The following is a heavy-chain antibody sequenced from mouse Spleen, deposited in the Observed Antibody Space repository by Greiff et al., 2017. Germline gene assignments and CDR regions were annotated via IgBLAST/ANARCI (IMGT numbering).Heavy chain of an antibody. J-gene: IGHJ4*01. CDR2: IDPANGNT. CDR3: ASYYGSSSYAMDY. Sequence: VQLQQSGAELVKPGASVKLSCTASGFNIKDTYMHWVKQRPEQGLEWIGRIDPANGNTKYDPKFQGKATITADTSSNTAYLQLSSLTSEDTAVYYCASYYGSSSYAMDYWGQGTSVTVSS. V-gene: IGHV14-3*02. CDR1: GFNIKDTY. D-gene: IGHD1-1*01.